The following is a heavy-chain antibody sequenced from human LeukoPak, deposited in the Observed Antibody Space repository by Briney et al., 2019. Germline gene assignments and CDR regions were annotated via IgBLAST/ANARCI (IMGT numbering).Heavy chain of an antibody. J-gene: IGHJ3*02. Sequence: PSETLSLTCTVSGGSISSYYWSWIRQPPGKGLEWIGHMHYSGSTNYNSSLESRVTISMDTSKRQISLKLSSVTAADTAVYYCARDSPFEWAVFGDSFGIWGQGTVAAVSS. CDR3: ARDSPFEWAVFGDSFGI. CDR1: GGSISSYY. V-gene: IGHV4-59*01. D-gene: IGHD3-3*01. CDR2: MHYSGST.